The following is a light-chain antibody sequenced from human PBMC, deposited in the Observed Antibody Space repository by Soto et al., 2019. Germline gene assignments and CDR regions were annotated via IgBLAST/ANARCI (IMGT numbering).Light chain of an antibody. CDR3: QQYNSYPFT. J-gene: IGKJ3*01. V-gene: IGKV1-5*01. CDR1: QSIGNW. Sequence: DIQMTQSPSTLSASVGDRVTITCRASQSIGNWLAWYQQKQGKAPILLIHDASTLESGVPSRFTGSGSGREFTLTMSSLQPDDVATYYCQQYNSYPFTFGPGTKGDIK. CDR2: DAS.